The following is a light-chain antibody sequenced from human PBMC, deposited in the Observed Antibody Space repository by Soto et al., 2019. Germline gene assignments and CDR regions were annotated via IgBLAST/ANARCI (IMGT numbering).Light chain of an antibody. CDR3: QHSDSYPYT. J-gene: IGKJ2*01. CDR1: QSITNY. CDR2: AAS. V-gene: IGKV1-39*01. Sequence: DIQMTKSPSSLSVFVGDRVTITCRASQSITNYLNWYQQKPGKAPKLLGYAASSLQSGVPSRFSGNGSGTDFTLTISSLQPEDFASYYCQHSDSYPYTFGQGTKLEIK.